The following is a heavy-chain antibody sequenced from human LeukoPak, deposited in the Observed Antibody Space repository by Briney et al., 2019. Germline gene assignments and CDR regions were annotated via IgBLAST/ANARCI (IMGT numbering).Heavy chain of an antibody. D-gene: IGHD3-10*01. CDR2: IYYSGST. CDR1: GGSISSYY. CDR3: ARGRAVAYYGSGSYYTDNWFDP. J-gene: IGHJ5*02. Sequence: SETLSLTCTVSGGSISSYYWSWIRQPPGKGLEWIGYIYYSGSTNYNPSLKSRVTISVDTSKNQFSLKLSSVTAADTAVYYCARGRAVAYYGSGSYYTDNWFDPWGQGTLVTVSS. V-gene: IGHV4-59*01.